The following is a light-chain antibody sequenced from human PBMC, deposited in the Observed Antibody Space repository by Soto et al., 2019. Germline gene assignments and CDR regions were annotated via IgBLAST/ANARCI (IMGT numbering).Light chain of an antibody. Sequence: DIVITQSPDSLSVSLARRATITCKCSESIVTSSTNKNYLAWYQQKTRQPPKFLIYWASTRESGVPDRFTGSGSGTEFTLTISSLQAEDVAVYYCQHYSTIPLTFGGGTRWIS. V-gene: IGKV4-1*01. CDR1: ESIVTSSTNKNY. J-gene: IGKJ4*01. CDR2: WAS. CDR3: QHYSTIPLT.